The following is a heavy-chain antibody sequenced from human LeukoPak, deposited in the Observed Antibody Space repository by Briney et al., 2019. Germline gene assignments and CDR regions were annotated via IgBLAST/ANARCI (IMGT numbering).Heavy chain of an antibody. Sequence: PGGSLRLSCAASGFTFSNAWMSWVRQAPGKGLEWVSALSGSGGSTYYADSVRGRFTISRDNSKSTLYLQMNSLRAEDTAIYYCAKNFYGDYNVFFDYWGQGTLVTVSS. CDR1: GFTFSNAW. D-gene: IGHD4-17*01. J-gene: IGHJ4*02. V-gene: IGHV3-23*01. CDR3: AKNFYGDYNVFFDY. CDR2: LSGSGGST.